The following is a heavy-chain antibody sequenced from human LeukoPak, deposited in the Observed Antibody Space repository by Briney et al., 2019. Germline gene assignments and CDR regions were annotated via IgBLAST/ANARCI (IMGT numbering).Heavy chain of an antibody. CDR2: IWYDGSNK. CDR3: AREGRCGGDCYYDY. CDR1: GFTFSSYG. J-gene: IGHJ4*02. V-gene: IGHV3-33*01. D-gene: IGHD2-21*02. Sequence: RSLRLSCAASGFTFSSYGMHWVRQAPGKGLEWVAVIWYDGSNKYYADSVKGRFTISRDNSKNTLYLQMNSLRAEDTAVYYCAREGRCGGDCYYDYWGQGTLVTVSS.